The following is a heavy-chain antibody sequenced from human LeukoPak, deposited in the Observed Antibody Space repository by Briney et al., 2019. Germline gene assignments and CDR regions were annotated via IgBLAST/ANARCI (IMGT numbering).Heavy chain of an antibody. CDR2: IYYSGST. CDR3: ARADDSSGYALH. CDR1: GGSISSSSYY. V-gene: IGHV4-39*07. D-gene: IGHD3-22*01. Sequence: PSETLSLTCTVSGGSISSSSYYWGWIRQPPGKGLEWIGSIYYSGSTYYNPSLKSRVTISVDTSKNQFSLKLSSVTAADTAVYYCARADDSSGYALHWGQGTLVTVSS. J-gene: IGHJ4*02.